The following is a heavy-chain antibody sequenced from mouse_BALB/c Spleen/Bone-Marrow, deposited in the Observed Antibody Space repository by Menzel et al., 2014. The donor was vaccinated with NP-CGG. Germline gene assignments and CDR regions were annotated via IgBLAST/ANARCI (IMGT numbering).Heavy chain of an antibody. J-gene: IGHJ1*01. V-gene: IGHV1-14*01. CDR1: GYTFTSYV. Sequence: VQLQQSGPELVKPGASVKMSCKASGYTFTSYVMHWVKQKPGQGLEWIGNINPYNDNTKYNEKFKGKATLTSDKSSSTAYMELSSLTSEDSAVYYCARSLYGYDWYFDVWGAGTTVTVSP. CDR2: INPYNDNT. D-gene: IGHD2-2*01. CDR3: ARSLYGYDWYFDV.